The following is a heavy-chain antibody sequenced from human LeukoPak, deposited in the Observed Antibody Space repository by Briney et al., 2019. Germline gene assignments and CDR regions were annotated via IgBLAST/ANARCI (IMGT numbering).Heavy chain of an antibody. CDR3: ARAPLSGTYYTDAFDI. Sequence: SETASLTCAVYGGSFSVCYWSWISQPPGKGLECIVEINVSGSTNYNPSLKTRVTISPDKSKNQFSLPLTSVTAADTAVYFCARAPLSGTYYTDAFDIWGQGTMVTVSS. V-gene: IGHV4-34*01. CDR2: INVSGST. J-gene: IGHJ3*02. CDR1: GGSFSVCY. D-gene: IGHD1-26*01.